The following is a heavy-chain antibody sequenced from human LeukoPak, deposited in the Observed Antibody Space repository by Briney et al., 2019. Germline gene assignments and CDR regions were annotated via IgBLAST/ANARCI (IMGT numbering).Heavy chain of an antibody. CDR3: AELGITMNGGV. J-gene: IGHJ6*04. CDR2: ISSSGSTI. V-gene: IGHV3-48*03. CDR1: GFTFSSYE. Sequence: GGSLRLSCAASGFTFSSYEMNWVRQAPGKGLVWVSYISSSGSTIYYADSVKGRFTISRDNAKNSLDLQMNSLRAEDTAVYYCAELGITMNGGVWGKGTTVTISS. D-gene: IGHD3-10*02.